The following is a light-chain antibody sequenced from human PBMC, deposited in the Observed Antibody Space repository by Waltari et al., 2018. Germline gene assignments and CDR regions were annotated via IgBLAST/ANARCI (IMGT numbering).Light chain of an antibody. V-gene: IGKV1-9*01. CDR2: SAS. J-gene: IGKJ4*01. CDR3: QQSYSMFALT. CDR1: QGISNY. Sequence: IQLTQSPSSLSASVGDRVTITCRASQGISNYLAWYQQKPGKVPKLLIHSASTLQSGVPSRFSGSGSGTDFTLTISSLQPEDFATYYCQQSYSMFALTFGGGTKVEIK.